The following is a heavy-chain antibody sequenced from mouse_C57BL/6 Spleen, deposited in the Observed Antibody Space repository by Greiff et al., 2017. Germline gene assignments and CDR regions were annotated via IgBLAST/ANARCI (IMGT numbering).Heavy chain of an antibody. D-gene: IGHD2-3*01. J-gene: IGHJ4*01. CDR2: ISSGSSTI. CDR3: ARGLLLAMDY. CDR1: GFTFSDYG. Sequence: EVKVEESGGGLVKPGGSLKLSCAASGFTFSDYGMHWVRQAPEKGLEWVAYISSGSSTIYYADTVKGRFTISRDNAKNTLFLQMTSLRSEDTAMYYCARGLLLAMDYWGQGTSVTVSS. V-gene: IGHV5-17*01.